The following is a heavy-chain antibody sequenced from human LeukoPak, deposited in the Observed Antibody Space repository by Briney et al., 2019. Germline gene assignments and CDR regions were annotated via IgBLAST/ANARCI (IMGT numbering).Heavy chain of an antibody. J-gene: IGHJ4*02. D-gene: IGHD1-26*01. V-gene: IGHV1-2*02. CDR3: ARVSEMGYRQSGIDY. CDR1: GYTFTGYY. CDR2: INPNSGGT. Sequence: GASVTVSRKASGYTFTGYYMHWVRQAPGQGLEWMGWINPNSGGTNYAQKFQGRVTMTRDTSISTAYMQLSRLRSDDTAVYYCARVSEMGYRQSGIDYWGQGTLVTVSS.